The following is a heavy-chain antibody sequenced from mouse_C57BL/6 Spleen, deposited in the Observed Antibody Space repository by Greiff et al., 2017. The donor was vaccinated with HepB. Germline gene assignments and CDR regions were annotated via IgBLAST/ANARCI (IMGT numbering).Heavy chain of an antibody. Sequence: QVHVKQPGAELVKPGASVKMSCKASGYTFTSYWITWVKQRPGQGLEWIGDIYPGSGSTNYNEKFKSKATLTVDTSSSTAYMQLSSLTSEDSAVYYCARSGGYYWYFDVWGTGTTVTVSS. J-gene: IGHJ1*03. CDR2: IYPGSGST. V-gene: IGHV1-55*01. CDR1: GYTFTSYW. CDR3: ARSGGYYWYFDV. D-gene: IGHD1-1*02.